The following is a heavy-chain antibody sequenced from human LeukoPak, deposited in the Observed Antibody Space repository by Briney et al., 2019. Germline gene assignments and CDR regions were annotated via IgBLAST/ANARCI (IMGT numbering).Heavy chain of an antibody. CDR1: GGSISSGDYY. J-gene: IGHJ4*02. D-gene: IGHD5-18*01. Sequence: PSETLSLTCTVSGGSISSGDYYWSWIRQPPGKGLEWIGYIYYSGSTYYNPSLKSRVTISVDTSKNQFSLKLSSVTAADTAVYYCARRNLRGYSYGYNFDYWGQGTLVTVSS. V-gene: IGHV4-30-4*08. CDR2: IYYSGST. CDR3: ARRNLRGYSYGYNFDY.